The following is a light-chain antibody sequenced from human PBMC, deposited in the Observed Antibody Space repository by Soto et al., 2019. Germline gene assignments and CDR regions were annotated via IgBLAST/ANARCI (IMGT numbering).Light chain of an antibody. J-gene: IGLJ2*01. CDR1: SSDVGGHNY. V-gene: IGLV2-14*01. CDR2: EVS. CDR3: SSYRSSSTLAV. Sequence: QSALTQPASVSGSPGQSITISCTGTSSDVGGHNYVSWYQQHPGKAPKLMIYEVSNRPSGVSNRFSGSKSGNTASLTISGLQAEDEADYYCSSYRSSSTLAVFGGRTKLTVL.